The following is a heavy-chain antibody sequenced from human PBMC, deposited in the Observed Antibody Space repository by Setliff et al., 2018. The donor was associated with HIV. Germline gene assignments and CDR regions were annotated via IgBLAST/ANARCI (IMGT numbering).Heavy chain of an antibody. CDR3: AKDSRRGDAYNVGVFDF. D-gene: IGHD3-10*01. V-gene: IGHV3-23*01. Sequence: GESLKISCVASEFTFSGYAMNWVRQAPGKGLEWVSTISGSGGTKYYADSVKGRFTISRDNSKNTLYLRMDSLRAEDTAIYYCAKDSRRGDAYNVGVFDFWGQGTMVTVSS. J-gene: IGHJ3*01. CDR2: ISGSGGTK. CDR1: EFTFSGYA.